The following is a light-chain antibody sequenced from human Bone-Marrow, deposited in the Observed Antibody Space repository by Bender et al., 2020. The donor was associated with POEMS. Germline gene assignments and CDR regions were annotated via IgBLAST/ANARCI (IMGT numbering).Light chain of an antibody. J-gene: IGLJ3*02. CDR1: SSDVGGYNY. CDR3: SSYTTRNLWV. V-gene: IGLV2-14*03. Sequence: QSALTQPPSASGSPGQSVTISCTGTSSDVGGYNYVAWYQQHPGKAPKLMIYEVRYRPSGISSRFSGSKSGYTASLTVSGLQAEDEADYYCSSYTTRNLWVFGGGTKVTVL. CDR2: EVR.